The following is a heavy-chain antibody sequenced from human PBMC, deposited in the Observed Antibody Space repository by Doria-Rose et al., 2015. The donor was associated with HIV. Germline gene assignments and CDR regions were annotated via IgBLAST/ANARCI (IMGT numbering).Heavy chain of an antibody. V-gene: IGHV1-46*01. CDR1: GYTFTSYY. CDR3: ARDWRYGSSPKGIDY. Sequence: QAQLQESGAEVKKSGASVKVSCKASGYTFTSYYIHWVRQAPGQGLEWMGIINPSGGSTNYAHKFQGRVAMTRDTSTSTVYMELSSLRSEDTAAYYCARDWRYGSSPKGIDYWGQGTLVTVSS. CDR2: INPSGGST. D-gene: IGHD6-13*01. J-gene: IGHJ4*02.